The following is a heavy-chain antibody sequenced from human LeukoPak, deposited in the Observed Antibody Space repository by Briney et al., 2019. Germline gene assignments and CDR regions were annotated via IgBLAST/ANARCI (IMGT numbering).Heavy chain of an antibody. CDR3: ARASTTSDYYYYYMDV. V-gene: IGHV3-53*01. Sequence: GGSLRLSCTVSGFTVSSNSMSWVRQAPGKGLEWVSFIYSDNTHYSDSVKGRFTISRDNSKNTLYLQMNSLRAEDTAVYYCARASTTSDYYYYYMDVWGKGTTVTVSS. CDR1: GFTVSSNS. CDR2: IYSDNT. D-gene: IGHD1-1*01. J-gene: IGHJ6*03.